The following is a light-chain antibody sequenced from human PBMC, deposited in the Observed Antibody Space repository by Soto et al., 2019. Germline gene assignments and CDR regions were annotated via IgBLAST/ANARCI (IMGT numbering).Light chain of an antibody. V-gene: IGKV1-5*03. Sequence: DIQMTQSPSTLSASVGDRVTITCRASQSISIWVAWYQQKPGKAPKLLIYKASDLENGVPSRFGGSGSGTDFTLTINSLQPDDFATYYCQQYNSYPYTFGQGTKLEIK. CDR3: QQYNSYPYT. CDR1: QSISIW. J-gene: IGKJ2*01. CDR2: KAS.